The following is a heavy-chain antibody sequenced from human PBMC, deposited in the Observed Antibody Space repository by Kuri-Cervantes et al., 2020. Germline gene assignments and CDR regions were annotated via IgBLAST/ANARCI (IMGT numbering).Heavy chain of an antibody. Sequence: SVKVSCKASGYTFTYRYLHWVRQAPGQALEWMGWITPFNGNTNYAQKFQDRVTITRDRSMSTAYMELRSLSSDDTAVYFCARDGGKPNYYYFMDVWGKGTTVTVSS. CDR3: ARDGGKPNYYYFMDV. CDR1: GYTFTYRY. CDR2: ITPFNGNT. V-gene: IGHV1-45*02. D-gene: IGHD2-15*01. J-gene: IGHJ6*03.